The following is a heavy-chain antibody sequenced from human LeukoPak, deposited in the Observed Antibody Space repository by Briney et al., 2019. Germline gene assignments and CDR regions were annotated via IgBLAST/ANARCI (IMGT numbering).Heavy chain of an antibody. CDR3: ARRAFSYYGLDV. Sequence: SETLSLTCTVSGGSFSSYYWSWIRQPPGKGLEWIGYMYYSGSTNYNSSLKSRVTISVDTSKNQFSLKLSSVTAADTAVYYCARRAFSYYGLDVWGQGTTVTVSS. J-gene: IGHJ6*02. V-gene: IGHV4-59*08. CDR1: GGSFSSYY. CDR2: MYYSGST.